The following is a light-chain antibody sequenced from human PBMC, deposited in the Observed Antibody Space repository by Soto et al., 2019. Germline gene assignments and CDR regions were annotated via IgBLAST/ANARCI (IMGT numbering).Light chain of an antibody. Sequence: QSALTQPASVSGSPGQSITISCTGTSSDVGAYNYVSWYQQYPGKAPKLMIYEVNKRPSGVSNRFSGSKSGNTASLTISGLQAEDEADYYCTSFTTSSTYVVGAGTKLTVL. CDR3: TSFTTSSTYV. J-gene: IGLJ1*01. CDR2: EVN. V-gene: IGLV2-14*01. CDR1: SSDVGAYNY.